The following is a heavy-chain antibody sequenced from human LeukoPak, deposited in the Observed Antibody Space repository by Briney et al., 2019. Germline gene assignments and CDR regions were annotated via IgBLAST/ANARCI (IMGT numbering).Heavy chain of an antibody. J-gene: IGHJ4*02. Sequence: ASVKVSCKASGYTFTGYYMHWVRQAPGQGLEWMGWINPNSGGTNYAQKFQGWVTMTRDTSISTAYMELSRLRSDDTAVYYCAREGYGGNSVEGLDYWGQGTLVTVSS. CDR2: INPNSGGT. CDR3: AREGYGGNSVEGLDY. D-gene: IGHD4-23*01. V-gene: IGHV1-2*04. CDR1: GYTFTGYY.